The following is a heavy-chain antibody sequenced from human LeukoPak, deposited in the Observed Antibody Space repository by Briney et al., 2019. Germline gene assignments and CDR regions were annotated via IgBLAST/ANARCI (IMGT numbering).Heavy chain of an antibody. D-gene: IGHD2-2*01. CDR2: LSGSGAST. V-gene: IGHV3-23*01. J-gene: IGHJ4*02. CDR3: AKDIVVVPAATALWDY. CDR1: GFTFSSYA. Sequence: PGGSLRLSCAPSGFTFSSYAMSWVRQAPGKGLEWVSALSGSGASTYYADSVKGRFTISRDNSKNTLYLQMNSLRAEDTAIYYCAKDIVVVPAATALWDYWGQGTLVTVSS.